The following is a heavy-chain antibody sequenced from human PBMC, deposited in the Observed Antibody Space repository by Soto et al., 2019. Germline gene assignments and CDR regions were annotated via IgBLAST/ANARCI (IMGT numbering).Heavy chain of an antibody. Sequence: PGGSLRLSCAISGFSVSSNYLSWVRQAPGKGLEWVSVHYSGGSTYYADSVQGRFTISRDKSNNTLYLQMRRVRAEDTAVYFCAXHRHPRGTVGATSPLDPWGQGTLVTVSS. J-gene: IGHJ5*02. CDR2: HYSGGST. CDR1: GFSVSSNY. D-gene: IGHD1-26*01. V-gene: IGHV3-53*01. CDR3: AXHRHPRGTVGATSPLDP.